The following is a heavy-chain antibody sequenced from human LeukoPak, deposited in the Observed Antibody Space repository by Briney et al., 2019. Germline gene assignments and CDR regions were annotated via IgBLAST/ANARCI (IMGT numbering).Heavy chain of an antibody. V-gene: IGHV3-49*04. CDR1: GFTVSSNS. CDR2: IRSKAYGGTT. D-gene: IGHD2-15*01. CDR3: TRAGSGLYCSGGSCYSEH. J-gene: IGHJ1*01. Sequence: GGSLRLSCAASGFTVSSNSMSWVRQAPGKGLEWVGFIRSKAYGGTTEYAASVKGRFTISRDDSKSIAYLQMNSLKTEDTAVYYCTRAGSGLYCSGGSCYSEHWGQGTLVTVSS.